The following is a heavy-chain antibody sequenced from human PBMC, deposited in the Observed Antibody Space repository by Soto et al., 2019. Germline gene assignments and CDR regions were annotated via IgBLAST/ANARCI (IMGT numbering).Heavy chain of an antibody. D-gene: IGHD6-13*01. V-gene: IGHV3-23*01. CDR2: ISGSGGST. Sequence: EVQLLESGGGLVQPGGSLRLSCAASRFTFSSYAMSWVRQAPGKGLEWVSAISGSGGSTYYADSVKGRFTISRDNSKNTLYLQMNSLRAEDTAVYYCAKIPLSSSWYLDAFDIWGQGTMVTVSS. J-gene: IGHJ3*02. CDR3: AKIPLSSSWYLDAFDI. CDR1: RFTFSSYA.